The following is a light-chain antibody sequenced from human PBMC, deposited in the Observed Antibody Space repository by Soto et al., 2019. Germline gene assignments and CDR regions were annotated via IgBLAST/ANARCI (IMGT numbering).Light chain of an antibody. CDR2: TAS. CDR3: QHANSFPIT. J-gene: IGKJ5*01. CDR1: QSISSW. V-gene: IGKV1-12*01. Sequence: DIQITPSLSTLSASVGDRVTITCRASQSISSWLAWYQQKPGRAPKLLIYTASNLQSGVPSRFSGSGSGTDFTLTITSLQPEDSATYYCQHANSFPITFGQGTRLEIK.